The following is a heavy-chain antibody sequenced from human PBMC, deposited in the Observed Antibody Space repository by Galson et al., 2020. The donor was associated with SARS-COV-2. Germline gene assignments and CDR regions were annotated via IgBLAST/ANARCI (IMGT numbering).Heavy chain of an antibody. CDR1: GFTFSNYW. Sequence: GESPKISCAASGFTFSNYWMQWVRQAPGKGLVCVSRISSDGRTTPYADSVKGRFNISRDNAKNTLYLQMDSLRAEDTAVYYCTSGYCGTSCSGAFDIWGQGAMVTVSS. D-gene: IGHD2-2*01. CDR2: ISSDGRTT. V-gene: IGHV3-74*01. J-gene: IGHJ3*02. CDR3: TSGYCGTSCSGAFDI.